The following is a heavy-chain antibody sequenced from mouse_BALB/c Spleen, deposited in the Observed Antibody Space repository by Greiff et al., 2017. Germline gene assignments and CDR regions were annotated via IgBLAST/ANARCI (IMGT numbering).Heavy chain of an antibody. V-gene: IGHV14-4*02. CDR2: IDPENGDT. CDR3: NYGNYNY. D-gene: IGHD2-1*01. J-gene: IGHJ2*01. CDR1: GFNIRDYY. Sequence: EVQLQQSGAELVRSGASVKLSCTASGFNIRDYYMHWVKQRPEQGLEWIGWIDPENGDTEYAPKFQGKATMTADTSSNTAYLQLSSLTSEDTAVYYCNYGNYNYWGQGTTLTVSS.